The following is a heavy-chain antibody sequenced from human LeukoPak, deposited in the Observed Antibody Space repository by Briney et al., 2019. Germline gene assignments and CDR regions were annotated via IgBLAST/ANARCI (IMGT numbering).Heavy chain of an antibody. V-gene: IGHV3-23*01. CDR2: ISGSGAST. Sequence: GGSLRFSCAASGFTFTEYAMTWVRQAPGKGLEWVSAISGSGASTYYADSVRGRFTISKDNSKNTLFLQINSLTAADTAVYFCAKGPILRFFPAHFYYMDVWGKGTTVTVSS. CDR1: GFTFTEYA. D-gene: IGHD3-3*01. CDR3: AKGPILRFFPAHFYYMDV. J-gene: IGHJ6*03.